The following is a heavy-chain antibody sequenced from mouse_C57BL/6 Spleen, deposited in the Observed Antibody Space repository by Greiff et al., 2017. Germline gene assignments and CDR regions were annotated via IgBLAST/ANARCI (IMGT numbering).Heavy chain of an antibody. CDR1: GFTFSSYT. D-gene: IGHD1-1*01. J-gene: IGHJ3*01. V-gene: IGHV5-9*01. CDR2: ISGGGGNT. Sequence: EVQRVESGGGLVKPGGSLKLSCAASGFTFSSYTMSWVRQTPEKRLEWVATISGGGGNTYYPDSVKGRFTISRDNAKNTLYLQMSSLRSEDTALYYCASYYYGSSSGFAYWGQGALVTVSA. CDR3: ASYYYGSSSGFAY.